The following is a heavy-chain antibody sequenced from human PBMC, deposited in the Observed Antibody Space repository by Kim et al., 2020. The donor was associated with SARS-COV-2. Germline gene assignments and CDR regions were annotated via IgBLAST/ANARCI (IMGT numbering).Heavy chain of an antibody. J-gene: IGHJ4*02. D-gene: IGHD3-16*02. CDR3: AREGWVWGSYHQNGALDY. V-gene: IGHV4-59*13. Sequence: SETLSLTCTVSGGSISSYYWSWIRQPPGKGLEWIGYIYYSGSTNYNPSLKSRVTISVDTSKNQFSLKLSSVTAADTAVYYCAREGWVWGSYHQNGALDYWGQGTLVTVSS. CDR1: GGSISSYY. CDR2: IYYSGST.